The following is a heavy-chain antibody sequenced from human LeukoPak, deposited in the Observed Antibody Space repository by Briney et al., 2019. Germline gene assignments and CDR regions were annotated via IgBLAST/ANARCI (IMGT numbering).Heavy chain of an antibody. V-gene: IGHV1-2*02. CDR1: GYTFTGYY. CDR2: INPNSGGT. D-gene: IGHD3-22*01. CDR3: ARDPRGDYSSGYWYYFDY. Sequence: ASVKVSCKASGYTFTGYYMHWVRQAPGQGLEWMGWINPNSGGTNYAQEFQGRVTMTRDTSISTAYMELSRLRSDDTAVYYCARDPRGDYSSGYWYYFDYWGQGTLVTVSS. J-gene: IGHJ4*02.